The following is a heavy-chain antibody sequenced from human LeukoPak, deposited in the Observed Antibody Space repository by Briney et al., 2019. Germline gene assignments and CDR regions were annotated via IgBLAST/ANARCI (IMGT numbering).Heavy chain of an antibody. CDR3: AKTDPADWYYFDY. Sequence: SRGSLRLSCAASGFAFSNYAMNWVRQAPGKGLERVSAINGRGGSTFYADSVKGRFTISRDNSKNTLYLQMNTLRAEDTAVHYCAKTDPADWYYFDYWGQGTLVTVSS. V-gene: IGHV3-23*01. D-gene: IGHD3-9*01. CDR2: INGRGGST. J-gene: IGHJ4*02. CDR1: GFAFSNYA.